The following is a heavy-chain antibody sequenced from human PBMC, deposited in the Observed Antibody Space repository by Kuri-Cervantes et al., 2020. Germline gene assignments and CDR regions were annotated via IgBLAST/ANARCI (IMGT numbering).Heavy chain of an antibody. CDR1: GGSISSSSYY. CDR2: IYTSGST. Sequence: SETLSLTCTVSGGSISSSSYYWSWIRQPAGKGLEWIGRIYTSGSTNYNPSLKSRVTMSVDTSKNQFSLKLSSVTAADTAVYYCARGANGYNQRIVKYYFDYWGQGTLVTVSS. CDR3: ARGANGYNQRIVKYYFDY. V-gene: IGHV4-61*02. D-gene: IGHD5-24*01. J-gene: IGHJ4*02.